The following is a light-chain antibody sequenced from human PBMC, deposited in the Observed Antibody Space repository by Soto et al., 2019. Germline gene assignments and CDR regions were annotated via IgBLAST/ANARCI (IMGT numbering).Light chain of an antibody. CDR1: ISDVGGYNY. CDR3: SSYASSGTLV. Sequence: QSALTQPASVSGSPGQSLTISCTGSISDVGGYNYVSWYQHHPGKPPKLLIYKVTNRPSGVSNRFSGSKSGNTASLTISGLQAEDEADYYCSSYASSGTLVFGGGTKLTVL. V-gene: IGLV2-14*01. J-gene: IGLJ2*01. CDR2: KVT.